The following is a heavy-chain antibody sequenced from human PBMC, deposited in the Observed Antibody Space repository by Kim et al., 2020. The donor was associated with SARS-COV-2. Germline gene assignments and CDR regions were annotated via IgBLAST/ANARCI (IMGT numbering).Heavy chain of an antibody. D-gene: IGHD3-10*01. Sequence: GGSLRLSCAASGFTFDDYPMHWVRQPPGKGLEWVSLVSWDGSATRYAESVRGRFTIVRDNSRDSLFLLMDSLRTEDTALYYCAKDRAKRERPTMFRGVVINDNYYYHGMDVWGRGSTVTVSS. CDR2: VSWDGSAT. CDR3: AKDRAKRERPTMFRGVVINDNYYYHGMDV. V-gene: IGHV3-43D*03. J-gene: IGHJ6*02. CDR1: GFTFDDYP.